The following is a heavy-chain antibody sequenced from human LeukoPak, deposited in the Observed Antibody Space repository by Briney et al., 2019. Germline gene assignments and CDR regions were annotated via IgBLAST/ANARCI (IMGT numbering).Heavy chain of an antibody. CDR3: ARPVVPAAIDAFNI. V-gene: IGHV4-39*01. J-gene: IGHJ3*02. CDR2: IYHSGST. CDR1: GGSISSGDYY. D-gene: IGHD2-2*02. Sequence: SETLSLTCTVSGGSISSGDYYCSWIRQPRGRGLGWHGSIYHSGSTYYNPSLKSRVTISVDTSKNQFSLKLSSVTAADTAVYCCARPVVPAAIDAFNIGGQGKMVTVSS.